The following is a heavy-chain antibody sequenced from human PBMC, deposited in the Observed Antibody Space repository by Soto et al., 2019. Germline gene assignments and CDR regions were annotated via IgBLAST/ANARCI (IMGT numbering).Heavy chain of an antibody. CDR2: INPNSGGT. Sequence: ASVKVSCKASGYTFTGYYMHWVRQAPGQGLEWMGWINPNSGGTNYAQKFQGWVTMTRDTSISTAYMELSRLRSDDTAVYYCARVRSGYSYGYDAFDIWGQGTMVTVSS. J-gene: IGHJ3*02. CDR1: GYTFTGYY. V-gene: IGHV1-2*04. CDR3: ARVRSGYSYGYDAFDI. D-gene: IGHD5-18*01.